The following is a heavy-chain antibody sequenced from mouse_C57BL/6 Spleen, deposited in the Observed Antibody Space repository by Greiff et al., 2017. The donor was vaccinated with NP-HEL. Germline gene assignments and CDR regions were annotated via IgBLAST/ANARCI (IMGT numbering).Heavy chain of an antibody. D-gene: IGHD1-1*01. CDR3: ARRLGSSLYAMDY. CDR2: IDPSDSYT. V-gene: IGHV1-69*01. Sequence: QVQLQQPGAELVMPGASVKLSCKASGYTFTSYWMHWVKQRPGQGLEWIGEIDPSDSYTNYNQKFKGKSTLTVDKSSSTAYMQRSSLTSEDSAVYYCARRLGSSLYAMDYWGQGTSVTVSS. J-gene: IGHJ4*01. CDR1: GYTFTSYW.